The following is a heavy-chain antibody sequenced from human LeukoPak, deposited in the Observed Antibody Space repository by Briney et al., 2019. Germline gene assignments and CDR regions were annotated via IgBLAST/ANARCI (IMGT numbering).Heavy chain of an antibody. CDR3: ARARIGAFDI. D-gene: IGHD2-15*01. J-gene: IGHJ3*02. Sequence: GGSLRLSCGASGFSFSLYGMHWVRQAPGKGLEWVAFIWAAGNDDFYADSVKGRFTISRDNAKNSLYLQMNSLRAEDTAVYYCARARIGAFDIWGQGTMVTVSS. V-gene: IGHV3-33*01. CDR2: IWAAGNDD. CDR1: GFSFSLYG.